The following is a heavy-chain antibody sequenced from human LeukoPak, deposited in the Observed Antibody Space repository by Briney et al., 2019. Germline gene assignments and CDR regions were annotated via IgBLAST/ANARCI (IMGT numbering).Heavy chain of an antibody. J-gene: IGHJ5*02. CDR2: INPSGGST. Sequence: ASVKVSCKASGYTFTSYYMHWVRQAPGQGLEWMGIINPSGGSTSYAQKFQGRVTMTRDTSTSTVYMERSSLRSEDAAVYYCAREGGWFVAKPTTVTTGGWFDPWGQGTLVTVSS. V-gene: IGHV1-46*01. D-gene: IGHD4-17*01. CDR1: GYTFTSYY. CDR3: AREGGWFVAKPTTVTTGGWFDP.